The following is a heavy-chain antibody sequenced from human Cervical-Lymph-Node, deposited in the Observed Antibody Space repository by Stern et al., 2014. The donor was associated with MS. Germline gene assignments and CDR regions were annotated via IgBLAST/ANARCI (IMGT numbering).Heavy chain of an antibody. Sequence: EVQLVESGGGLVKPGGSLRLSCAASGFTFSSYSMNWVRQAPGKGLEWVASISSGGSYIYYADSLKGRFTISRDNAKNSLYLQMNSLRAEDTAVYYCARGRGGNYRYYFDYWGQGTLDTVSS. J-gene: IGHJ4*02. D-gene: IGHD4-23*01. CDR2: ISSGGSYI. CDR3: ARGRGGNYRYYFDY. CDR1: GFTFSSYS. V-gene: IGHV3-21*01.